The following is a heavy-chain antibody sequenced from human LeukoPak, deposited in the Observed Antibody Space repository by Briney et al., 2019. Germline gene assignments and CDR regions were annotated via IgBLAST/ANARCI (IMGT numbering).Heavy chain of an antibody. J-gene: IGHJ4*02. D-gene: IGHD1-1*01. CDR2: MNPKTGKT. CDR1: GYTFSSYE. Sequence: ASVKVSCKTSGYTFSSYEINWVRQAAGRGLEWVGWMNPKTGKTAYARNLQGRVTITRDTSISTAYMDLSALRSEDTAVYYCARIRPVTTGLKGYYFDYWGQGTLVTVSP. V-gene: IGHV1-8*01. CDR3: ARIRPVTTGLKGYYFDY.